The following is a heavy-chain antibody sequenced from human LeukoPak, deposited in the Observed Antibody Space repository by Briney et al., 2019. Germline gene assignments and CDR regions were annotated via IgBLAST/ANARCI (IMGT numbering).Heavy chain of an antibody. CDR3: TRVDHVTSGYAWDY. J-gene: IGHJ4*02. V-gene: IGHV3-7*04. Sequence: GGSLRLSCAASGFXFSTYWMSWVRQAPGKGLEWVANIRQDGGEKYCVDSVKGRFTISRDNAKNSLYLQMNSLRGEDTAVYYCTRVDHVTSGYAWDYWGQGTLVTVSS. CDR1: GFXFSTYW. D-gene: IGHD3-22*01. CDR2: IRQDGGEK.